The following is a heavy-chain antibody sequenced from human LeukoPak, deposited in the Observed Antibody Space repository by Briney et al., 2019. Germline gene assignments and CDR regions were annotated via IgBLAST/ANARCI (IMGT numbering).Heavy chain of an antibody. J-gene: IGHJ4*02. CDR1: GFSSSDHY. V-gene: IGHV3-72*01. D-gene: IGHD1-26*01. Sequence: GGSLSLSCAVTGFSSSDHYMDWVRQAPGKGLEWVGRTRDKANSYTTQYAASVKGRFTISRDDTKNSLYLQMNSLKTEDTAVYYCTRGSGGRRNSFDYWGEGTLDPLSS. CDR2: TRDKANSYTT. CDR3: TRGSGGRRNSFDY.